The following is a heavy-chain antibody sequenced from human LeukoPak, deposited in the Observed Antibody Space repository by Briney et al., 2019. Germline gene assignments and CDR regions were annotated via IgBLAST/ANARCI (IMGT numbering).Heavy chain of an antibody. D-gene: IGHD3-3*01. V-gene: IGHV4-59*06. J-gene: IGHJ4*02. CDR3: VRLRFLDGLIWYFDY. Sequence: PSETLSLTCTVSGGSISSYYWSWIRQPPGKGLEWIGYIYYSGSAYYNASFKSRVTISVDTSKNQFSLKLSYVTAADTAVYYCVRLRFLDGLIWYFDYWGQGTLDTVSP. CDR1: GGSISSYY. CDR2: IYYSGSA.